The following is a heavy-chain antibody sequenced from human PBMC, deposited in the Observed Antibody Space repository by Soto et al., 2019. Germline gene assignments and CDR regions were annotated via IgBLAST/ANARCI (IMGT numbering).Heavy chain of an antibody. CDR3: VHSRRDSGPNGDY. CDR1: VFPFRTQRLG. CDR2: IYWHNDK. V-gene: IGHV2-5*01. J-gene: IGHJ4*02. Sequence: PTQALPATGSFSVFPFRTQRLGVGWSRQPPGKALEWLSLIYWHNDKRYSPSLRNRLTVTKDDSKNQVVLTMTDMDPVDTATYYCVHSRRDSGPNGDYWGPGILVNLSS. D-gene: IGHD3-10*01.